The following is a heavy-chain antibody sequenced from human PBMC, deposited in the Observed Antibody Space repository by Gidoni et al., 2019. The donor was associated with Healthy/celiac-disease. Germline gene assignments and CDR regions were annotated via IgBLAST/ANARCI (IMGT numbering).Heavy chain of an antibody. CDR2: IYHSGST. CDR3: ARDWDIVATIRALRPWFDP. J-gene: IGHJ5*02. Sequence: QVQLQESGPGLVKPSETLSLTCTVSGYSISSGYSWGWIRQPPGKGLEWIGSIYHSGSTYYNPSLKSRVTISVDTSKNQFSLKLSSVTAADTAVYYCARDWDIVATIRALRPWFDPWGQGTLVTVSS. D-gene: IGHD5-12*01. CDR1: GYSISSGYS. V-gene: IGHV4-38-2*02.